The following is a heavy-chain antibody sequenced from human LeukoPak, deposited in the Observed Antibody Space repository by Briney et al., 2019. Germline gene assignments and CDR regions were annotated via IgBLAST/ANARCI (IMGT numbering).Heavy chain of an antibody. V-gene: IGHV3-48*01. CDR3: AKVASYSSSWYDYYYYYGMDV. J-gene: IGHJ6*02. D-gene: IGHD6-13*01. CDR1: GFTFSSYS. Sequence: GGSLRLSCAASGFTFSSYSMNWVRQAPGKGLEWVSYISSSSSTIYYADSVKGRFTISRDNSKNTLYLQMNSLRAEDTAVYYCAKVASYSSSWYDYYYYYGMDVWGQGTTVTVSS. CDR2: ISSSSSTI.